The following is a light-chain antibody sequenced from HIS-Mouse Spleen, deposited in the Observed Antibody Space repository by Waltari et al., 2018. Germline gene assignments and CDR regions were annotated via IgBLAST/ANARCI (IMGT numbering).Light chain of an antibody. Sequence: QSALTQPRSVSGSPGQSVTISCTGPSSDVGGYNYVPWYQQHPGKAPKLMSYDVSQRPSGVPDRFSGSKAGNTASLTMSGLQAEDEADYYCCSYAGSYTGVVGTGTKVTVL. J-gene: IGLJ1*01. CDR3: CSYAGSYTGV. CDR1: SSDVGGYNY. V-gene: IGLV2-11*01. CDR2: DVS.